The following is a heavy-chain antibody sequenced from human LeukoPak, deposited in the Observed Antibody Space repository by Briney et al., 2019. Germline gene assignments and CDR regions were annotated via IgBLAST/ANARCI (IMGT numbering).Heavy chain of an antibody. Sequence: SAKVSCKASGGTFSSYAISWVRQAPGQGLEWMGRIIPILGIANYAQKFQGRVTITADKSTSTAYMELSSLRSEDTAVYYCARDHTRNAFDIWGQGTMVTVSS. CDR1: GGTFSSYA. J-gene: IGHJ3*02. CDR3: ARDHTRNAFDI. CDR2: IIPILGIA. D-gene: IGHD2-2*02. V-gene: IGHV1-69*04.